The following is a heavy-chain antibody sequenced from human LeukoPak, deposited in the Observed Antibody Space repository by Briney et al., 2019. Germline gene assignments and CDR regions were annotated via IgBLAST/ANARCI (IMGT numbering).Heavy chain of an antibody. J-gene: IGHJ4*02. Sequence: PGGSLRLSCVASGFTFSNYWMSWVRQAPGKGLECVANIKEDGSEKYYVDSVKGRFTISRDNAKNSLYLQMNSLRAEDTAIYYCARDKNYYDSSGRRKVTDYWGQGTLVTVSS. D-gene: IGHD3-22*01. V-gene: IGHV3-7*01. CDR3: ARDKNYYDSSGRRKVTDY. CDR1: GFTFSNYW. CDR2: IKEDGSEK.